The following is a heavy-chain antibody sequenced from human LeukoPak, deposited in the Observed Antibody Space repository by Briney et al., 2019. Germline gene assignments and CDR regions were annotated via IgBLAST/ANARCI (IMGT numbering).Heavy chain of an antibody. V-gene: IGHV3-48*03. J-gene: IGHJ4*02. CDR3: ARVLGDFDSSGYNY. Sequence: PGGSLRLSCAASGFTFSSYEMNWVRQAPGKGLEWVSYITSSGSTIYYADSVKGRFTISRDNSKNTLYLQMNSLRAEDTAVYYCARVLGDFDSSGYNYWGQGTLVTVSS. CDR2: ITSSGSTI. D-gene: IGHD3-22*01. CDR1: GFTFSSYE.